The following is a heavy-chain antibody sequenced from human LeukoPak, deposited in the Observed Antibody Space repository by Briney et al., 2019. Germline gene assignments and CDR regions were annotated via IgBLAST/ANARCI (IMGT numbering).Heavy chain of an antibody. J-gene: IGHJ4*02. D-gene: IGHD3-10*01. CDR1: GYTFTSYG. CDR3: ARDRPYYYGSGSFYYFDY. CDR2: ISAYNGNT. Sequence: GASVKVSCKASGYTFTSYGISWVRQAPGQGLEWMGWISAYNGNTNYAQKLQGRVTMTTDTSTSTAYMELRSLRSDDTAVYYCARDRPYYYGSGSFYYFDYWGQGTLVTVSS. V-gene: IGHV1-18*01.